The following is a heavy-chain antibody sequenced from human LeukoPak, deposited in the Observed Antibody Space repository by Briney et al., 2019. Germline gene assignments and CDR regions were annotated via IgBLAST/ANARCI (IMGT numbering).Heavy chain of an antibody. Sequence: ASVKVSCKASGYTFTGYYMHRVRQAPGQGLEWMGWINPNSGGTNYAQKFQGRVTMTRDTSISTAYMELSRLRSDDTAVYYCARDHCSSTSCYYRWWFDPWGQGTLVTVSS. V-gene: IGHV1-2*02. CDR2: INPNSGGT. CDR3: ARDHCSSTSCYYRWWFDP. D-gene: IGHD2-2*01. J-gene: IGHJ5*02. CDR1: GYTFTGYY.